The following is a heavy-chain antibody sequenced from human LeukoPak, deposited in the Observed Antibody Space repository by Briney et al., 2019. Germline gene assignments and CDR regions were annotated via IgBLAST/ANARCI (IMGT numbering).Heavy chain of an antibody. D-gene: IGHD5-18*01. CDR2: ISPYKGET. Sequence: GASVKVSCTASGYPFISYGIIWVRQAPGQGLEWMAWISPYKGETDYAQKFQGRVTLTTDTSTRTVYMELRSLRFDDTAVYYCARQEGGRYSYGYDYWGQGTLVTVSS. CDR3: ARQEGGRYSYGYDY. V-gene: IGHV1-18*01. CDR1: GYPFISYG. J-gene: IGHJ4*02.